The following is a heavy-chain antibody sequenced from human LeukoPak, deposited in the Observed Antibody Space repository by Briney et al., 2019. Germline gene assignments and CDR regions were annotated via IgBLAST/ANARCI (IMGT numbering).Heavy chain of an antibody. CDR1: GGTFSSYT. J-gene: IGHJ5*02. CDR2: IIPILGIA. Sequence: SVKVSCKASGGTFSSYTISWVRQAPGQGLEWMGRIIPILGIANYAQKFQGRVTITADKSTSTAYMELSSLRSEDTAVYYCARSPGATIFGGDTKNWFDPWGRGTVVTVSS. V-gene: IGHV1-69*02. D-gene: IGHD3-3*01. CDR3: ARSPGATIFGGDTKNWFDP.